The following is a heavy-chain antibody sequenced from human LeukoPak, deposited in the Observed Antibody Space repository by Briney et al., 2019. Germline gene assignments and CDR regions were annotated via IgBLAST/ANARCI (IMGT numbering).Heavy chain of an antibody. CDR3: ARDVNPYYSGRPGSFDY. D-gene: IGHD1-26*01. Sequence: GASVKVSCKASGGTFSSYAISWVRQAPGQGLEWMGRIIPILGIANYAQKFQGRVTITADKSTSTAYMELSSLRSEDTAVYYCARDVNPYYSGRPGSFDYWGQGTLVTVSS. J-gene: IGHJ4*02. CDR1: GGTFSSYA. V-gene: IGHV1-69*04. CDR2: IIPILGIA.